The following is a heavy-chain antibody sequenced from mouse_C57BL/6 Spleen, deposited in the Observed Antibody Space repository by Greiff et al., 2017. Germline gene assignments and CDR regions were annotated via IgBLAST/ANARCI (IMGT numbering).Heavy chain of an antibody. CDR1: GYTFTTYP. CDR3: ARGSCPWYFDV. J-gene: IGHJ1*03. Sequence: VQLQESGAELVKPGASVKMSCKASGYTFTTYPIEWMKQNHGKSLEWIGNFHPDNDDTKYNEKFKGKAKLTVETSSSTAYLELSRLTTDDSAVYYCARGSCPWYFDVWGTGTTLTVSS. CDR2: FHPDNDDT. V-gene: IGHV1-47*01.